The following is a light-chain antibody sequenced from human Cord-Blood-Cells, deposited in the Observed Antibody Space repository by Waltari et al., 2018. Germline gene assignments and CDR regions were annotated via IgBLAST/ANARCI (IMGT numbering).Light chain of an antibody. J-gene: IGKJ4*01. CDR2: GAS. CDR1: QSVSSSY. Sequence: EIVLTQSPGTLSLSPGERATLSCRASQSVSSSYLAWYQQKPGQAPRLLIYGASSRATGIPDRFSGSESGTDFTLTISRLEPEDCAVYYWQQYGSSHLTFGGGTKVEIK. CDR3: QQYGSSHLT. V-gene: IGKV3-20*01.